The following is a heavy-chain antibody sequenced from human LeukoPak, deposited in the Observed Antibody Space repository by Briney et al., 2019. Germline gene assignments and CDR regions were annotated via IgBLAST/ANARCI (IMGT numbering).Heavy chain of an antibody. CDR2: IKQDGSEK. CDR1: GFTFSSYW. V-gene: IGHV3-7*01. CDR3: ARDGVYYDILTTFDY. Sequence: GGSLRLSCAASGFTFSSYWMSWVRQAPGKGLEWVANIKQDGSEKYYVDSVKGRFTISRDNAKNSLYLQTNSLRAEDTAVYYCARDGVYYDILTTFDYWGQGTLVTVSS. D-gene: IGHD3-9*01. J-gene: IGHJ4*02.